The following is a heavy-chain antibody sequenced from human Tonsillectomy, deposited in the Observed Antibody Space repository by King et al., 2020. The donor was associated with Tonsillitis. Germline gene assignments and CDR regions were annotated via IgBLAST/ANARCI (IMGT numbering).Heavy chain of an antibody. V-gene: IGHV4-4*07. J-gene: IGHJ4*02. CDR1: VASMSSYY. CDR2: IHSSGST. Sequence: VQLQESGPGLVKPSETLSLTCTVSVASMSSYYWSWIRQAAEKGLELIGRIHSSGSTNYNPSRASRVTMSVDTSKKQFSLKLTSMTAADTAVYYCVRDQPVGSTRFDYWGQGILVTVSS. CDR3: VRDQPVGSTRFDY. D-gene: IGHD3-10*01.